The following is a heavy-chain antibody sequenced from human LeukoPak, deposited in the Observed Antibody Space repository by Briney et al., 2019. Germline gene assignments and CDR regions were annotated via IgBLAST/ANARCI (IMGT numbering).Heavy chain of an antibody. D-gene: IGHD6-19*01. CDR3: ARDRAVAGIFFDY. J-gene: IGHJ4*02. CDR2: INAGNGNT. Sequence: ASVKVSFKASGYTFTSYAMHWVRQAPGQRLEWMGWINAGNGNTKYSQEFQGRVTITRDTSASTAYMELSSLRSEDMAVYYCARDRAVAGIFFDYWGQGTLVTVSS. V-gene: IGHV1-3*03. CDR1: GYTFTSYA.